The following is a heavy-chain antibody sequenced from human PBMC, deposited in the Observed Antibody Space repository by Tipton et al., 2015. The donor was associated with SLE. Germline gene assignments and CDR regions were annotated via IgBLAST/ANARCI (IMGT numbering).Heavy chain of an antibody. Sequence: TLSLTCTVSGGSISSTYYYWAWIRQPPGKGLEWTGSIYYDGSTYSNPSLKSRVTISLDGSKNQFSLRLTSVTAADTAVYYCARAPRYYYDSSYFDYWGQGTLVTVSS. V-gene: IGHV4-39*07. CDR3: ARAPRYYYDSSYFDY. CDR1: GGSISSTYYY. D-gene: IGHD3-22*01. J-gene: IGHJ4*02. CDR2: IYYDGST.